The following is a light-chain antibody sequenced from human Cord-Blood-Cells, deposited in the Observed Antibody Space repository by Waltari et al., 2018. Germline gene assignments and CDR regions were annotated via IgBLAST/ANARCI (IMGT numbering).Light chain of an antibody. CDR2: EGS. CDR3: CSYAGSSTFGV. V-gene: IGLV2-23*03. J-gene: IGLJ2*01. CDR1: SSDVGGYNL. Sequence: QSALTQPASVSGSPGQSITISCPGTSSDVGGYNLVSLYQQHPGKAPKLMIYEGSKRPSGVSNRFSGCKSGNTAALTISGLQTEDEADDYCCSYAGSSTFGVFGGGTKLTVL.